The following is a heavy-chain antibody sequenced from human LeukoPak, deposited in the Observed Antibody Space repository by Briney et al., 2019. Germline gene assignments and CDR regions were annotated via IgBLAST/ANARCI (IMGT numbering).Heavy chain of an antibody. V-gene: IGHV3-11*04. CDR3: ARGHWGLDY. J-gene: IGHJ4*02. D-gene: IGHD7-27*01. CDR2: IYNGGDTI. Sequence: PGGSLRLSCAASGLTFSDHYMTWIRQAPGKGLETVSYIYNGGDTIYYADPVRGRFTISRDNAESSLYLQMNSLRAEDTAVYYCARGHWGLDYWGRGTLVTVSS. CDR1: GLTFSDHY.